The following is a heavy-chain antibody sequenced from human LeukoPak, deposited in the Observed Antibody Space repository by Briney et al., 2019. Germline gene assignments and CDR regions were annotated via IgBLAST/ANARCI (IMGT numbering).Heavy chain of an antibody. V-gene: IGHV4-4*07. D-gene: IGHD7-27*01. CDR2: IYISGGA. J-gene: IGHJ4*02. CDR3: ARGANWGSPDY. Sequence: SETLSLTCTVSGGSINSYFWSWIRQPAGKGLEYLGHIYISGGANYNPSVKSRIIMSRDTSRNQFSLKLSSVTAADPAVYYCARGANWGSPDYWGQGTLVTVSS. CDR1: GGSINSYF.